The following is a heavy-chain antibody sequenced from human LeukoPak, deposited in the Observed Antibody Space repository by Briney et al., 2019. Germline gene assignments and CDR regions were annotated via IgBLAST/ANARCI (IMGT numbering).Heavy chain of an antibody. V-gene: IGHV4-34*01. Sequence: SETLSLTCAVYGGSFSGYYWSWVRQPPGKGLEWIGEINHSGCTNYNPSLKSRVTISVDTSKNQFSLKLSSVTAADTAVYYCARNPRYCSSTSCYVGGYYYYYMDVWGKGTTVTVSS. D-gene: IGHD2-2*01. J-gene: IGHJ6*03. CDR1: GGSFSGYY. CDR3: ARNPRYCSSTSCYVGGYYYYYMDV. CDR2: INHSGCT.